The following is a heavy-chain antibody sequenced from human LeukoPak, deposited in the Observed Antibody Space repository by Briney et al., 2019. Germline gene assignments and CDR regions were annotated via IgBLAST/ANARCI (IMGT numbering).Heavy chain of an antibody. Sequence: GGSLRLSCATSGFSFSSYAMSWVRQAPGKGLEWVSAISGSGGSTYYADSVKGRFTISRDNSKNTLYLQMNSLRAEDTAVYYCARAGGGYSYGFTLDYWGQGTLVTVSS. D-gene: IGHD5-18*01. CDR2: ISGSGGST. J-gene: IGHJ4*02. CDR3: ARAGGGYSYGFTLDY. V-gene: IGHV3-23*01. CDR1: GFSFSSYA.